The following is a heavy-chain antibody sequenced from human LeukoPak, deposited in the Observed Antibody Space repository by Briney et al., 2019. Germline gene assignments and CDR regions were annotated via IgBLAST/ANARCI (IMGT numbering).Heavy chain of an antibody. D-gene: IGHD2-15*01. CDR3: ARGLGYCSGGSCYSVPDPVAY. Sequence: SETLSLTCTVSGGSISSYYWSWIRQPPGKGLEWIGYIHYSGTTKYNPSLKTRVTIFADTSKNQFSLNLSSVTAADTAVYYCARGLGYCSGGSCYSVPDPVAYWGQGTLVTVSS. J-gene: IGHJ4*02. CDR1: GGSISSYY. V-gene: IGHV4-59*01. CDR2: IHYSGTT.